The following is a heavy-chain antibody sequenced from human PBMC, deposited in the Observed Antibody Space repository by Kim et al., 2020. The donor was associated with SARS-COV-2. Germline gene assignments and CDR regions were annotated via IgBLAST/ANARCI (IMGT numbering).Heavy chain of an antibody. D-gene: IGHD6-6*01. CDR1: GGSFSGYY. Sequence: SETLSLTCAVYGGSFSGYYWSWIRQPPGKGLEWIGEINHSGSTNYNPSLKSRVTISVDTSKNQFSLKLSSVTAADTAVYYCARGPRRIAARRGPHYYGM. V-gene: IGHV4-34*01. CDR2: INHSGST. CDR3: ARGPRRIAARRGPHYYGM. J-gene: IGHJ6*01.